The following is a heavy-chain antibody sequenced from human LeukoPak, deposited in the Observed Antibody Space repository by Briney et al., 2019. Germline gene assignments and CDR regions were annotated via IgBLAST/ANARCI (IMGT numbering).Heavy chain of an antibody. Sequence: PSETLSLTCTVSGASITDYYWSWIRQPPAKGLEWIGYIYYTGSPNYNPSLKSRVTLSLDRSQNQFSLKLTSVTAADTAVYYCACGGDAYKTGYWGQGTLVTVSS. CDR3: ACGGDAYKTGY. CDR2: IYYTGSP. J-gene: IGHJ4*02. CDR1: GASITDYY. D-gene: IGHD5-24*01. V-gene: IGHV4-59*01.